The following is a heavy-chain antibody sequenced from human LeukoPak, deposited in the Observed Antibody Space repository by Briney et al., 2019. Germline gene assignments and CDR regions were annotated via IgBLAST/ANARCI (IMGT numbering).Heavy chain of an antibody. D-gene: IGHD6-13*01. J-gene: IGHJ5*02. Sequence: SETLSLTCAVAGGSISSGNWWTWVRQPPGKGLEWIGEIYHSGRTNYSPSLKSRVTISVDKSKNQFSLKLSSVTAADTAVYYCARDSRYSRAFDPWGQGTLVTVSS. CDR2: IYHSGRT. V-gene: IGHV4-4*02. CDR3: ARDSRYSRAFDP. CDR1: GGSISSGNW.